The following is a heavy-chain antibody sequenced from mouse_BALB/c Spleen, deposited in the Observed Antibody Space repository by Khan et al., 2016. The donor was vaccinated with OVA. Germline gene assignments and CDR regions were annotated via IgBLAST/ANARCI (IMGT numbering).Heavy chain of an antibody. Sequence: QVQLQQSGAELARPGASVKLSCKASGYSFTDYYINWVKQRTGQGLEWIGEISPGSGDTYYNEKFKGKATLHADKSSRTAYMQLSSLTSEASSVYFCARMNYFGYTFAYWGQGTLVTVSA. CDR2: ISPGSGDT. CDR3: ARMNYFGYTFAY. CDR1: GYSFTDYY. D-gene: IGHD1-2*01. V-gene: IGHV1-77*01. J-gene: IGHJ3*01.